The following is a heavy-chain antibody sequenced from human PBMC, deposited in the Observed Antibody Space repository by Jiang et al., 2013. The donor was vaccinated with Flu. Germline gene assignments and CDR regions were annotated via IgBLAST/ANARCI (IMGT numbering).Heavy chain of an antibody. CDR3: ARDPEPSYYYASGSQRYFDL. J-gene: IGHJ2*01. Sequence: QSGSELKKPGASVRVSCKAYGYRFSDHSINWVRQAPGQGLEWMGWINIHTGNPTYAQGFRGRFVFSLDTSVSTAYLQISSLKPEDTAIYYCARDPEPSYYYASGSQRYFDLWGLAPWSLSPQ. D-gene: IGHD3-10*01. V-gene: IGHV7-4-1*02. CDR2: INIHTGNP. CDR1: GYRFSDHS.